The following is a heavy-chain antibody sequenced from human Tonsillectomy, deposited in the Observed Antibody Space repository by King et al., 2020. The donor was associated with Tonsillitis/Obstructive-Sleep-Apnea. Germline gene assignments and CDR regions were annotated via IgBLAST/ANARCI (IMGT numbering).Heavy chain of an antibody. V-gene: IGHV3-30*01. J-gene: IGHJ3*02. CDR1: GFTFSSYA. CDR2: ISYDGSNK. Sequence: QVQLVESGGGVVQPGRSLRLSCAASGFTFSSYAMHWVRQAPGKGLEWVAVISYDGSNKYYADSVKGRFTISRDNSKNTLYLQMNSLRAEDTAVYYCARDRGLVGADAFDIWCQGTMVTVSS. D-gene: IGHD6-6*01. CDR3: ARDRGLVGADAFDI.